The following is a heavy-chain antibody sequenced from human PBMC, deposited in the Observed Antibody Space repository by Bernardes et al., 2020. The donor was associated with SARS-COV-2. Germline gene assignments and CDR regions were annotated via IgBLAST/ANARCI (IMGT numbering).Heavy chain of an antibody. CDR3: ARGRSYYDGSGFYYPRYGMDV. CDR2: IYYSGRT. Sequence: SETLSRTCSVTGGSLRTYFWTWIRQSPGQGLEWIGYIYYSGRTNYHSSLKGRVTMSVDTSKDQLSLTLNSVTAADTAVYYCARGRSYYDGSGFYYPRYGMDVWGQGITVTVSS. D-gene: IGHD3-22*01. CDR1: GGSLRTYF. V-gene: IGHV4-59*01. J-gene: IGHJ6*02.